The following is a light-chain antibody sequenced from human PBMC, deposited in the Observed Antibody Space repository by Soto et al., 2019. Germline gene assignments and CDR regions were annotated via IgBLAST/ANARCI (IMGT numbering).Light chain of an antibody. Sequence: EIVLTQSPGTLSLSPGERATLSCRASQSIDNIYFAWYQQKAGQAPRLLIYGVSSRATGIPDRFSGSGSGTDFTLTISRLEPEDFAMYYCQQYHKWRTFGQGTKVDI. CDR1: QSIDNIY. J-gene: IGKJ1*01. CDR3: QQYHKWRT. V-gene: IGKV3-20*01. CDR2: GVS.